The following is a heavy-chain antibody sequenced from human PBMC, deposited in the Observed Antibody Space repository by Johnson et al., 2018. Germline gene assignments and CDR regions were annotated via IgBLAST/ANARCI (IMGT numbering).Heavy chain of an antibody. Sequence: VQLLESGGGVVQPGRSLRLSCVTSGFTFSSYGMHWVRQAPGKGLEWVAHIWPDGTEKDYADSVKGRFTISRDNSKNTLYLQMTSLRAEDTAVYFCARDRVEQWLVKNGMDVWGQGTTVIVSS. J-gene: IGHJ6*02. CDR3: ARDRVEQWLVKNGMDV. V-gene: IGHV3-33*01. CDR2: IWPDGTEK. CDR1: GFTFSSYG. D-gene: IGHD6-19*01.